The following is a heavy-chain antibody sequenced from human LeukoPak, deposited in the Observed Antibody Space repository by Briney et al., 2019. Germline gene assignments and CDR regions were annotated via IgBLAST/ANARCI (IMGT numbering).Heavy chain of an antibody. CDR3: ARVHHCTNGVCYTGGLEY. Sequence: ASVKVSCKASGGTFSSYAISWVRQAPGQGLEWMGGIIPIFGTANYAQKFQGRVTITADKSTSTVYMELSSLRSEDTAVYYCARVHHCTNGVCYTGGLEYWGQGTLVTVSS. CDR1: GGTFSSYA. D-gene: IGHD2-8*01. CDR2: IIPIFGTA. V-gene: IGHV1-69*06. J-gene: IGHJ4*02.